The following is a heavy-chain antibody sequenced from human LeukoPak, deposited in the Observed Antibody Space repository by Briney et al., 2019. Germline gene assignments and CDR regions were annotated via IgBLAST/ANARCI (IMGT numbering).Heavy chain of an antibody. V-gene: IGHV4-39*07. CDR1: GGSISSSSYY. Sequence: PSETLSLTCTVSGGSISSSSYYWGWIRQPPGKGVEWIGSIYYSGSTYYNPSLKSRVTISVDTSKNQFSLKLSSVTAADTAVYYCARDPTVYYGSGSYGDAFDIWGQGTMVTVSS. CDR3: ARDPTVYYGSGSYGDAFDI. D-gene: IGHD3-10*01. CDR2: IYYSGST. J-gene: IGHJ3*02.